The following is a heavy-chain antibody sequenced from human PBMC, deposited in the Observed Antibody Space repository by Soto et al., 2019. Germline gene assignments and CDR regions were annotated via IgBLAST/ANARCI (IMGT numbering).Heavy chain of an antibody. CDR2: ISYAGSNK. CDR3: ARDPYRSSWYDY. D-gene: IGHD6-13*01. Sequence: TGGSLRLSCASSGFTFTSSAMRWVRQAPGKGVEWVALISYAGSNKYYADSVEGRFTISRDNSKNTLYPQMNSLRADDTAVYYCARDPYRSSWYDYWGQGTLVTVSS. CDR1: GFTFTSSA. J-gene: IGHJ4*02. V-gene: IGHV3-30-3*01.